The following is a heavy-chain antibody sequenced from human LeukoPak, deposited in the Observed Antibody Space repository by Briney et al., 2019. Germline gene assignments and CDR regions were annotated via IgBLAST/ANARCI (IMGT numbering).Heavy chain of an antibody. J-gene: IGHJ5*02. V-gene: IGHV3-23*01. Sequence: GGSLRLSCAASGFTFLNYGMTWVRQAPGKGLEWVSSITGSGRSPLYTDSVKGRFTISRDNSKNTLYLQMKSLRVEDTAIYFCARDRTPVVVAATPWFDPWGQGTLVTVAS. CDR1: GFTFLNYG. CDR3: ARDRTPVVVAATPWFDP. D-gene: IGHD2-15*01. CDR2: ITGSGRSP.